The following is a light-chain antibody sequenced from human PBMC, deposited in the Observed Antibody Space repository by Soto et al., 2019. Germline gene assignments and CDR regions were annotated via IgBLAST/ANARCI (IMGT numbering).Light chain of an antibody. CDR3: STWDDSLSGII. V-gene: IGLV1-40*01. J-gene: IGLJ2*01. Sequence: QSVLTQPPSVSGAPGQTVTISCTGSSSNIGAGFDVHWYQQVPGTAPKLVLYSNTARPSGVPDRFSGSRSGTSASLAISRLRSEDEAEYFCSTWDDSLSGIIFGGGTKLTVL. CDR2: SNT. CDR1: SSNIGAGFD.